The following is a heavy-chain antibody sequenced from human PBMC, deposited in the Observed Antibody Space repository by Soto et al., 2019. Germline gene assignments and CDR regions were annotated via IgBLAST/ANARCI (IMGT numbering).Heavy chain of an antibody. D-gene: IGHD6-13*01. CDR3: ARPGPQQLVLDYYYGIDV. CDR2: IYYSGST. J-gene: IGHJ6*02. V-gene: IGHV4-39*01. Sequence: QLQLQESGPGLVKPSETLSLTCTVSGGSISSSSYYWGWIRQPPGKGLEWIGSIYYSGSTYFNPSLKSRVTITVDTSKIQFSLKLSSVTAADTAVYYCARPGPQQLVLDYYYGIDVWGQGTTVTVSS. CDR1: GGSISSSSYY.